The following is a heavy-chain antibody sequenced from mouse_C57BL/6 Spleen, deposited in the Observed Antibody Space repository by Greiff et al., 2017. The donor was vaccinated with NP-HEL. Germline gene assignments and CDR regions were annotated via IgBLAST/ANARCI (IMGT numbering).Heavy chain of an antibody. J-gene: IGHJ4*01. Sequence: QVQLQQPGAELVKPGASVKVSCKASGYTFTSYWMHWVTQRPGQGLEWIGRIHPSDSDTNYNQKFKGKATLPVDKSSSTAYMQLSSLTSEDSAVYYCAIPYDGYYVLYAMDYWGQGTSVTVSS. CDR3: AIPYDGYYVLYAMDY. V-gene: IGHV1-74*01. D-gene: IGHD2-3*01. CDR2: IHPSDSDT. CDR1: GYTFTSYW.